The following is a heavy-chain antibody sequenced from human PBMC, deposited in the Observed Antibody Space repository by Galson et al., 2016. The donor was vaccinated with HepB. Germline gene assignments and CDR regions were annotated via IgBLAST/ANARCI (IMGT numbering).Heavy chain of an antibody. D-gene: IGHD6-25*01. CDR2: ISGYNGNT. V-gene: IGHV1-18*01. CDR1: GYTFTGYG. CDR3: ARYRAATAYSDF. J-gene: IGHJ4*02. Sequence: SVKVSCKASGYTFTGYGISWVRQAPGQGLEWMGWISGYNGNTKYAQKLQGRVTMTTDTSTSTAYMELRSLRSDDTAVYYCARYRAATAYSDFWGQGTLVTVSS.